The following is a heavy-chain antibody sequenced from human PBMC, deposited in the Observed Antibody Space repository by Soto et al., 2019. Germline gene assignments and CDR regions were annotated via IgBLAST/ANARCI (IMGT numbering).Heavy chain of an antibody. J-gene: IGHJ4*02. V-gene: IGHV4-59*08. D-gene: IGHD5-12*01. CDR3: ARSRYSGYDSLDY. Sequence: SETLSLTCTVSGGSISSYYWSWIRQPPGKGLEWIGYIYYSGSTNYNPSLKSRVTISVDTSKNQFSLKLSSVTAADTAVYYCARSRYSGYDSLDYWGQGTPATGSS. CDR2: IYYSGST. CDR1: GGSISSYY.